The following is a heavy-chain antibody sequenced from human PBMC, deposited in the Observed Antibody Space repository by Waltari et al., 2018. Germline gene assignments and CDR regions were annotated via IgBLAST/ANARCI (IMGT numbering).Heavy chain of an antibody. D-gene: IGHD2-15*01. Sequence: QVQLVQSGAEVKKPGASVKVSCKASGYTFTSYDINWVRQATGQGLEWMGWMNPNSGNTGYEQKFQGRVTMTRNTSISTAYMELSSLRSEDTAVYYCARSRYCSGGSCYGYWGQGTLVTVSS. CDR3: ARSRYCSGGSCYGY. CDR2: MNPNSGNT. J-gene: IGHJ4*02. V-gene: IGHV1-8*02. CDR1: GYTFTSYD.